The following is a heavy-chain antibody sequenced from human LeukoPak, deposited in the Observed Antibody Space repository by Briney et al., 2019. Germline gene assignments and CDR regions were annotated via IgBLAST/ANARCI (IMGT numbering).Heavy chain of an antibody. CDR2: IKQDGSKK. Sequence: GGSLRLSCVASGFPFSSYWMTWVRQAPGKGLEWVANIKQDGSKKYYVDSVKGRFTISRDNAKNSLYLQMNSLRAEDTAVYYCARALGDYFDYWGQGTLVTVSS. CDR3: ARALGDYFDY. V-gene: IGHV3-7*03. CDR1: GFPFSSYW. J-gene: IGHJ4*02.